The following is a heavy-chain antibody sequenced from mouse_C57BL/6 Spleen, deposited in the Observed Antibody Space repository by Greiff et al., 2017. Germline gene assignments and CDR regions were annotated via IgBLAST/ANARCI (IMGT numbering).Heavy chain of an antibody. Sequence: EVMLVESGGDLVKPGGSLKLSCAASGFTFSSSGMSWVRQTPDKRLEWVATISSGGSYTYYPDSVKGRFTFSRDNAKNTLYLQMSRRKSEYTAMYYCARQDGYDNLVYCDYWGQGTTRTVSS. CDR1: GFTFSSSG. J-gene: IGHJ2*01. D-gene: IGHD2-2*01. V-gene: IGHV5-6*01. CDR3: ARQDGYDNLVYCDY. CDR2: ISSGGSYT.